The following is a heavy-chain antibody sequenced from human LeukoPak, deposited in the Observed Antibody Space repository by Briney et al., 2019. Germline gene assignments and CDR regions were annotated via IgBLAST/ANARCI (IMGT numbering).Heavy chain of an antibody. V-gene: IGHV4-59*11. CDR3: ARDGLRLGYYGMDV. J-gene: IGHJ6*02. D-gene: IGHD5-12*01. Sequence: SETLSLTCTVSGSSMSSHYWNWIRQPPGKGLEWIGYIYYSGSTNYNPSLKSRVTISVDTSKNQFSLKLSSVTAADTAVYYCARDGLRLGYYGMDVWGQGTTVTVSS. CDR1: GSSMSSHY. CDR2: IYYSGST.